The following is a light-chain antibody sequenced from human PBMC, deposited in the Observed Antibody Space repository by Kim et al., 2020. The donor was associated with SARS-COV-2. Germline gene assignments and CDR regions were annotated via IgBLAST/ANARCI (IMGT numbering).Light chain of an antibody. V-gene: IGKV4-1*01. CDR2: WAS. CDR3: QQYSTTPLT. Sequence: DIVMTQSPDSLTVSLGERATITCKSSQTLYKSNNHNYSSWYQQKPGQPPKLIIYWASTRESGVPDRFIGSGSGTDFTLTINSLQAEDVAFYYCQQYSTTPLTFGGGTKVDIK. J-gene: IGKJ4*01. CDR1: QTLYKSNNHNY.